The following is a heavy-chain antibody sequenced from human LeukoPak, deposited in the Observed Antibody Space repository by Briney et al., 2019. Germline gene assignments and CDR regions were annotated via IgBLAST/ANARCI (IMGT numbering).Heavy chain of an antibody. CDR1: GFSLTTTRMS. D-gene: IGHD3-22*01. V-gene: IGHV2-70*20. J-gene: IGHJ4*02. CDR2: LAWDDNE. Sequence: SGPTLLTPTATLTLSWTFSGFSLTTTRMSVSCVRQTPGKALAWLAPLAWDDNEYNNPSRKTRLNTSQDTSKNQVVLTMTNVDPVDTATYYCARIRSKGAYYYDISGYYHFDYWGQGTLVTVSS. CDR3: ARIRSKGAYYYDISGYYHFDY.